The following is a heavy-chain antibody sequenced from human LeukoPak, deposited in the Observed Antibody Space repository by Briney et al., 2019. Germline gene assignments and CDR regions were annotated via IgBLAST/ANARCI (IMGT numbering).Heavy chain of an antibody. V-gene: IGHV1-18*01. Sequence: GASVKVSCKASGYTFTSYGISWVRQAPGQGLEWMGWISAYNGNTNYAQKLQGRVTMTTDTSTSTAYMELRSLRSDDTAVYYCARGRPSLPWHVEAFDIWGQGTMVTVSS. CDR3: ARGRPSLPWHVEAFDI. D-gene: IGHD3-3*01. CDR1: GYTFTSYG. J-gene: IGHJ3*02. CDR2: ISAYNGNT.